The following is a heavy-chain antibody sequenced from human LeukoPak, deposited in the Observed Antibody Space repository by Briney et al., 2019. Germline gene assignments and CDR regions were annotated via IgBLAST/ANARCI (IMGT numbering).Heavy chain of an antibody. Sequence: GGSLGLSCAASGFTFSSYGMHWVRQAPGKGLEWVAFIRYDGSNKYYADSVKGRFTISRDNSKSTLYLQMNSLRAEDTAVYYCAREWDGYNGRAFDIWGQGTMVTVSS. D-gene: IGHD5-24*01. CDR2: IRYDGSNK. V-gene: IGHV3-30*02. CDR1: GFTFSSYG. CDR3: AREWDGYNGRAFDI. J-gene: IGHJ3*02.